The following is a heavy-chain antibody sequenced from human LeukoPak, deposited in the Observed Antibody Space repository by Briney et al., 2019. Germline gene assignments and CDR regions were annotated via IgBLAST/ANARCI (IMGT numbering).Heavy chain of an antibody. J-gene: IGHJ4*02. CDR3: ARPTSFDY. CDR1: GFTFTSYE. Sequence: GGSLRLSCAASGFTFTSYEMNWVRQAPGKGLEWVSYITISGTTIYYADSVKGLFTISRDNAKNSLYLQMNSLRAEHTAVYYCARPTSFDYWGQGTLVTVSS. CDR2: ITISGTTI. V-gene: IGHV3-48*03.